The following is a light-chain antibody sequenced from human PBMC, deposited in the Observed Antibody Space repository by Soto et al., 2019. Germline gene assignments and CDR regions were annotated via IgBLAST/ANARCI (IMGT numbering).Light chain of an antibody. V-gene: IGKV3-20*01. Sequence: EIVVTQSPGTLSLSPGERDTLSCRASQSISSSYFAWYQQKPGQAHRLLIYGASSRATDIPDRFSGSGSGTDFTLTIRRLEPEDFAVYYCQQYGSYTFGQGTRLEIK. J-gene: IGKJ2*01. CDR3: QQYGSYT. CDR2: GAS. CDR1: QSISSSY.